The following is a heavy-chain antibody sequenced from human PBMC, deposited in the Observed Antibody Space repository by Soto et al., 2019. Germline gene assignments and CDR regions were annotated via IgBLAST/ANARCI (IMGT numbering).Heavy chain of an antibody. Sequence: ASVKVSCKASGYTFTTYGITWVRQAPGQGLEWMGWISGYDGHTKYAQKFQGRIIMTTDTSTSTVYMDSRSLRSDDTAVYYCAREGEMPYYYYGLDVWGQGTTVTVSS. CDR2: ISGYDGHT. CDR3: AREGEMPYYYYGLDV. V-gene: IGHV1-18*01. CDR1: GYTFTTYG. D-gene: IGHD3-16*01. J-gene: IGHJ6*02.